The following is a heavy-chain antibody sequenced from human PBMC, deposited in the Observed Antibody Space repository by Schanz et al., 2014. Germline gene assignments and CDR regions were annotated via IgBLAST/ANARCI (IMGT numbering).Heavy chain of an antibody. V-gene: IGHV3-30*18. CDR1: GFTFSNYG. Sequence: QVQLVESGGGVVQPGRSLRLSCAASGFTFSNYGLVWVRQAPGKGLEWLAVISYDGSDKFHADSVKGRFTISRDNSKDTLYLQMSGLTPEDTAVYYCAKVAPAATYLDSWGLGTLXTVSS. CDR2: ISYDGSDK. D-gene: IGHD2-2*01. CDR3: AKVAPAATYLDS. J-gene: IGHJ4*02.